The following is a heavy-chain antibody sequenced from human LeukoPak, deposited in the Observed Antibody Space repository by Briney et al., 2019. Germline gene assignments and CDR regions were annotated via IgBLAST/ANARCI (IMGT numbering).Heavy chain of an antibody. J-gene: IGHJ1*01. CDR2: ISTTGTTM. Sequence: VGSLRLSCAASGFTLSDFYMSWLRQTPGKGLEWVSYISTTGTTMDYADSVKGRFTISRDNAKDSLYLQMNNLGAEDTAVYYCAKGHTYGMIWGQGTLVTVSS. D-gene: IGHD5-18*01. V-gene: IGHV3-11*01. CDR3: AKGHTYGMI. CDR1: GFTLSDFY.